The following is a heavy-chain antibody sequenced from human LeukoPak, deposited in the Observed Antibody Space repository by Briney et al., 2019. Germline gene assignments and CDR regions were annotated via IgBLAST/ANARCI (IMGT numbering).Heavy chain of an antibody. CDR3: ARPSTYYGSGSYYRSARSHYFDY. D-gene: IGHD3-10*01. Sequence: SETLSLTCAVYGGSLSDHYWSWFRQPPGKGLEWIGEINHSGSTNYNPSLKSRVTISVDTSKNQFSLKLSSVTAADTAVYYCARPSTYYGSGSYYRSARSHYFDYWGQGTLVTVSS. V-gene: IGHV4-34*01. J-gene: IGHJ4*02. CDR1: GGSLSDHY. CDR2: INHSGST.